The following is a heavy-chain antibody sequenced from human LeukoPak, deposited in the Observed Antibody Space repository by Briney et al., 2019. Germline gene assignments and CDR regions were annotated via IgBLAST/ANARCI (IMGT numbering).Heavy chain of an antibody. CDR3: ARDQNGEGFDY. D-gene: IGHD1-1*01. V-gene: IGHV3-66*01. J-gene: IGHJ4*02. Sequence: PGGSLRLSCAASGFTVSSNYMSWVRQAPGKGLEWVSVIYSGGSTYYADSVKGRFTISRDNAKNTLYLQMNSLRAEDTAVYYCARDQNGEGFDYWGQGTLVTVSS. CDR2: IYSGGST. CDR1: GFTVSSNY.